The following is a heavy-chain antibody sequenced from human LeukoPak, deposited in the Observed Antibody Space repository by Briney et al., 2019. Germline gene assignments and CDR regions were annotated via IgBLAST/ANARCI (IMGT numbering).Heavy chain of an antibody. Sequence: SETLSLTSTVSGGSISSYYWSWIRQPPGKGLEWIGYIYYSGSTNYNPSLKSRVTISVDTSKNQFSLKLSSVTAADTAVYYCARVFSGSYSLGFDYWGQGTLVTVSS. CDR1: GGSISSYY. V-gene: IGHV4-59*01. CDR3: ARVFSGSYSLGFDY. D-gene: IGHD1-26*01. J-gene: IGHJ4*02. CDR2: IYYSGST.